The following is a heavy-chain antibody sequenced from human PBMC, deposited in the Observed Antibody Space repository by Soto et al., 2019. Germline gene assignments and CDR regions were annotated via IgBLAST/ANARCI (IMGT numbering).Heavy chain of an antibody. CDR1: GFTFTRYS. CDR2: ISSTTNYI. CDR3: ARESEDLTSNFDY. Sequence: GGSMRLSCAASGFTFTRYSMNWVRKAPGKGLEWVSSISSTTNYIYYGDSMKGRFTISRDNAKNSLYLEMNSLRAEDTAVYYCARESEDLTSNFDYWGQGTLVTVSS. J-gene: IGHJ4*02. V-gene: IGHV3-21*06.